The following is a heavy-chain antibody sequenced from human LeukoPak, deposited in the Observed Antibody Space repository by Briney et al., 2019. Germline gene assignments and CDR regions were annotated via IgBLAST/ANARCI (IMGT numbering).Heavy chain of an antibody. CDR3: ARGAIPGRMAAAGKSWFDP. V-gene: IGHV4-38-2*01. J-gene: IGHJ5*02. Sequence: SETLSLTCAVSGYSISSGYYWGWIRQPPGKGLEWIGSIHHSGTAYYNPSLKSRVSISVDTSKNQFSLKLSSVTAADTAVYYCARGAIPGRMAAAGKSWFDPWGQGTLVTVSS. D-gene: IGHD6-13*01. CDR2: IHHSGTA. CDR1: GYSISSGYY.